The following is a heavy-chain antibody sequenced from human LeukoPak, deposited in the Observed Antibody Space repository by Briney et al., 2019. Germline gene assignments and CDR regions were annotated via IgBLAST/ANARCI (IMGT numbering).Heavy chain of an antibody. J-gene: IGHJ3*02. CDR3: ARDQAVVTRGDAFDI. Sequence: SETLSLTCAVYGGSFSGYYWSWIRQPPGKGLEWIGEINHSGSTNYNPSLKSRVTISVDTSKNQFSLKLSSVTAADTAVYYCARDQAVVTRGDAFDIWGQGTMVTVSS. V-gene: IGHV4-34*01. D-gene: IGHD4-23*01. CDR2: INHSGST. CDR1: GGSFSGYY.